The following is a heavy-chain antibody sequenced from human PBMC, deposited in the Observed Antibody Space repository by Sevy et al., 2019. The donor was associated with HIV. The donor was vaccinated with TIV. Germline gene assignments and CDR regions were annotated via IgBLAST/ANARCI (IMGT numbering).Heavy chain of an antibody. V-gene: IGHV3-30-3*01. CDR1: GFTFSSYA. J-gene: IGHJ1*01. CDR3: ARVVRSSGWYEYCQH. D-gene: IGHD6-19*01. CDR2: ISYDGSNK. Sequence: GGSLRLSCAASGFTFSSYAMHWVRQAPGKGLEWVAVISYDGSNKYYTDSVKGRFTISRDNSKNTLYLQMNSLRAEDTAAYYCARVVRSSGWYEYCQHWGQGTLVTVSS.